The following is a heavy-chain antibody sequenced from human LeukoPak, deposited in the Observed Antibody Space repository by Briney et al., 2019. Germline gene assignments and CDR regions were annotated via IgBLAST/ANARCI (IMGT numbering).Heavy chain of an antibody. V-gene: IGHV4-34*01. Sequence: SETLSLTCAVYGGSFSGYYWSWIRQPPGKGLEWIGEINHSGSTYYNPSLKSRVTISVDTSKNQFSLKLSSVTAADTAVYYCARPGGPYYYYYMDVWGKGTTVTISS. CDR1: GGSFSGYY. CDR3: ARPGGPYYYYYMDV. CDR2: INHSGST. J-gene: IGHJ6*03.